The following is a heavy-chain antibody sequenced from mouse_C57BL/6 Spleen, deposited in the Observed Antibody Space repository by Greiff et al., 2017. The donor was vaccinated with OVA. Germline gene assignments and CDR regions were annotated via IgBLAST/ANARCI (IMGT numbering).Heavy chain of an antibody. CDR2: ISYDGSN. Sequence: VQRVESGPGLVKPSQSLSLTCSVTGYSITSGYYWNWIRQFPGNKLEWMGYISYDGSNNYNPSLKNRISITRDTSKNQLFLKLNSVTTEDTATYYCARGADYYGHFDYWGQGTTLTVSS. V-gene: IGHV3-6*01. J-gene: IGHJ2*01. CDR3: ARGADYYGHFDY. D-gene: IGHD1-2*01. CDR1: GYSITSGYY.